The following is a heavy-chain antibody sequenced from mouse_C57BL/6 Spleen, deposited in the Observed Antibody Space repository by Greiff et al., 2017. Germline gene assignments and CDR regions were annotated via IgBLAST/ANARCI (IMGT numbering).Heavy chain of an antibody. CDR1: GYTFTSYT. CDR3: ATNYGSSYNFDY. J-gene: IGHJ2*01. CDR2: INPSSGYT. Sequence: VQLQQSGAELARPGASVKMSCKASGYTFTSYTMHWVQQRPGQGLEWIGYINPSSGYTKYNQKFKDKATLTADKSSSTAYMQLSSLTSEDSAVYYCATNYGSSYNFDYWGKGTTLTVSS. D-gene: IGHD1-1*01. V-gene: IGHV1-4*01.